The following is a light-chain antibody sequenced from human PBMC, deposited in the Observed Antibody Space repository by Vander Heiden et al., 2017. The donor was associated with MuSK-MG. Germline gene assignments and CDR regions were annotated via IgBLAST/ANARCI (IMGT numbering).Light chain of an antibody. CDR3: CSYAGSSNFVV. J-gene: IGLJ2*01. CDR2: EVT. V-gene: IGLV2-23*02. CDR1: SSDVGSYNL. Sequence: QSALAQPAPAPGSPGQSLTTSCTGTSSDVGSYNLVSWYQQDPGKAPKLMIYEVTKRPSGVSNRFSGSKSGSTASLTISGLQTQDEAHYYCCSYAGSSNFVVFGGGTKLTVL.